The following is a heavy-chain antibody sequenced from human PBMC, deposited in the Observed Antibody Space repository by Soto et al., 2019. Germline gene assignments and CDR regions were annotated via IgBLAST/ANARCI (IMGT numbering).Heavy chain of an antibody. CDR2: IKSKADGGTT. CDR1: GFTFSDAW. CDR3: PTPPRRY. Sequence: EVQLVESGGGLVKPGGSLRLSCVASGFTFSDAWMSWVRQAPGKGLGWVGRIKSKADGGTTDYAAPVKVKFPTSRDESNNTVFLKFNSLKTEGTVVYYWPTPPRRYLGQGTLVTVSS. V-gene: IGHV3-15*01. J-gene: IGHJ4*02.